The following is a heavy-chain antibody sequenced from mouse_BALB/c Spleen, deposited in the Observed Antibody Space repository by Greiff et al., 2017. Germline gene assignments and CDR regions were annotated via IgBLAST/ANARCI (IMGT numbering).Heavy chain of an antibody. CDR1: GYTFTDYN. V-gene: IGHV1-18*01. Sequence: VQLQQSGPELVKPGASVKIPCKASGYTFTDYNMDWVKQSHGKSLEWIGDINPNNGGTIYNQKFKGKATLTVDKSSSTAYMELRSLTSEDTAVYYCAREVYDGYFSFAYWGQGTLVTVSA. D-gene: IGHD2-3*01. CDR3: AREVYDGYFSFAY. CDR2: INPNNGGT. J-gene: IGHJ3*01.